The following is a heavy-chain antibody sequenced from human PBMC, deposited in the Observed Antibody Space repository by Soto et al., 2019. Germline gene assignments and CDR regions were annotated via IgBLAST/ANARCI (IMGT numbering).Heavy chain of an antibody. CDR3: ARDPRGRVAARPFDY. D-gene: IGHD6-6*01. CDR1: GFTFSSYW. V-gene: IGHV3-7*01. Sequence: EVQLVESGGGLVQPGGSLRLSCAASGFTFSSYWMSWVRQAPGKGLEWVANIKQDGSEKYYVDSVKGRFTISRDNAKNSLYLQMNSLRAEEPAVYYCARDPRGRVAARPFDYWGQGTLVTVSS. CDR2: IKQDGSEK. J-gene: IGHJ4*02.